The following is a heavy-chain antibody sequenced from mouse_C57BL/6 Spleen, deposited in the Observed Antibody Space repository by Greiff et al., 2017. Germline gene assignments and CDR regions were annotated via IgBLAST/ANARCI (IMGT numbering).Heavy chain of an antibody. Sequence: QVQLQQSGAELMKPGASVKLSCKATGYTFTGYWIEWVKQRPGHGLEWIGEILPGSGSTNYNEKFKGKATFTADTSSNTADMQLSSLTTEDSAICSCSSDGVTTSYWGQGTLVTVSA. V-gene: IGHV1-9*01. CDR3: SSDGVTTSY. CDR2: ILPGSGST. D-gene: IGHD2-2*01. CDR1: GYTFTGYW. J-gene: IGHJ3*01.